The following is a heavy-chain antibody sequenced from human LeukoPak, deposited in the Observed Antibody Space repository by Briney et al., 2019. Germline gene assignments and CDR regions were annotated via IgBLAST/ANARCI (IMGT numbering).Heavy chain of an antibody. Sequence: TSVKVSCKASGCTFTGYYMDWVPQAPGQGLEWMGRINPNSGGTNYAQKLQGRVTMTRDTSGSTAYMELSRLRYDDTAVYYCARGYYDSSGYYYWGQGTLVTVSS. CDR3: ARGYYDSSGYYY. CDR2: INPNSGGT. V-gene: IGHV1-2*06. J-gene: IGHJ4*02. CDR1: GCTFTGYY. D-gene: IGHD3-22*01.